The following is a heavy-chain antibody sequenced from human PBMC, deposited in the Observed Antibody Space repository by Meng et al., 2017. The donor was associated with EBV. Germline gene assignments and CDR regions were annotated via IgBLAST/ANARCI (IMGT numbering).Heavy chain of an antibody. CDR3: ARVGIAVAGTGDY. CDR2: INPNSGGT. CDR1: GYTFTGYY. D-gene: IGHD6-19*01. Sequence: QGHLVQSGAGVKKPGASVKVSCKASGYTFTGYYMHWVRQAPGQGLEWMGRINPNSGGTNYAQKFQGRVTMTRDTSISTAYMELSRLRSDDTAVYYCARVGIAVAGTGDYWGQGTLVTVSS. V-gene: IGHV1-2*06. J-gene: IGHJ4*02.